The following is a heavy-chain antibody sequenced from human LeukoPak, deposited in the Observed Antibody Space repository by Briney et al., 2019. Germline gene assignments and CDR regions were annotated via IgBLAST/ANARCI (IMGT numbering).Heavy chain of an antibody. Sequence: GASVSVSFTASGYTFTIYGISWVGQAPGQGLEGMGWINPNSGGTNYAQKFQGRVTMTRDTSISTAYMELSRLRSDDTAVYYCARDDNYDLDYWGQGTLVTVSS. D-gene: IGHD3-3*01. V-gene: IGHV1-2*02. J-gene: IGHJ4*02. CDR3: ARDDNYDLDY. CDR2: INPNSGGT. CDR1: GYTFTIYG.